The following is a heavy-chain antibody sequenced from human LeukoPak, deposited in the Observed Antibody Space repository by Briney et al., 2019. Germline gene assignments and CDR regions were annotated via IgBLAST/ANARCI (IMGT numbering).Heavy chain of an antibody. CDR2: MSPNSGDT. J-gene: IGHJ4*02. CDR3: ARGPPNWGYDY. V-gene: IGHV1-8*01. Sequence: EASVKVSCKASGYTFASYDFNWVRQATGQRPEWMGWMSPNSGDTGHAQKFQDRVTMTRNTSISTAYMELSSLRSDDTAVYYCARGPPNWGYDYWGPGTLVTVSS. D-gene: IGHD7-27*01. CDR1: GYTFASYD.